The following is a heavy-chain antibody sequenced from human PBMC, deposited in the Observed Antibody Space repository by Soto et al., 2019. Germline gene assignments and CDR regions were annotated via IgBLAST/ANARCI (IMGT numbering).Heavy chain of an antibody. Sequence: QVQLVQSGAEVKKPGSSVKVSCKASGSTFSSYTIRWVRQAPGQGLEWMGRIIPILGIANYAQKFQGRVTITADKSTSTAYMELSSLSSEDTAVYYCARDYADYYYMDVWGKGTTVTVSS. CDR3: ARDYADYYYMDV. J-gene: IGHJ6*03. CDR1: GSTFSSYT. V-gene: IGHV1-69*08. D-gene: IGHD4-17*01. CDR2: IIPILGIA.